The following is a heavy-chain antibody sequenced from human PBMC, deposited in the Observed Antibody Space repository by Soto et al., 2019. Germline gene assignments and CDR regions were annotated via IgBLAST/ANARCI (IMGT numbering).Heavy chain of an antibody. V-gene: IGHV1-69*02. J-gene: IGHJ6*02. CDR2: IIPVLTIA. D-gene: IGHD6-6*01. CDR3: TTQLIVHYQNRGGEDV. Sequence: QVQLVQSGPEVKKPGSSVKVSCTASEGSFSSYTFSWVRQTPGQGLEWMGRIIPVLTIANYAPKFQDRVTLPGDKSTTTVYMALNSLISDDRAVYYCTTQLIVHYQNRGGEDVWGQGTTVTVSS. CDR1: EGSFSSYT.